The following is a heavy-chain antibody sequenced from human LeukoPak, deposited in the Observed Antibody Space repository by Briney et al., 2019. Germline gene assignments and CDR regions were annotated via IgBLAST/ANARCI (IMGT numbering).Heavy chain of an antibody. V-gene: IGHV1-8*02. J-gene: IGHJ6*03. CDR1: GYTFTSYD. D-gene: IGHD2-21*01. CDR2: MSPDSGYT. CDR3: ARVIPQPYYYMDV. Sequence: GASVKVSCKAPGYTFTSYDITWVRQATGQGLEWMGWMSPDSGYTGYAQTFQGRVTLTRNTSVSTAFMELSSLRSEDTAVYYCARVIPQPYYYMDVWGKGTTVTISS.